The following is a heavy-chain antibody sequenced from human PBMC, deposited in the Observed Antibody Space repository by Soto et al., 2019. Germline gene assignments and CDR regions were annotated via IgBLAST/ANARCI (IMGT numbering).Heavy chain of an antibody. CDR1: GFTFSSYW. CDR2: INSDGSST. V-gene: IGHV3-74*01. D-gene: IGHD3-16*01. Sequence: GGSLRLSCAASGFTFSSYWMHWVRQAPGKGLEWVSRINSDGSSTSYADSVKGRFTISRDNSKNTLYLQMNSLRAEDTAVYYCAKDRWGGYAFDIWGQGTLVTVSS. CDR3: AKDRWGGYAFDI. J-gene: IGHJ3*02.